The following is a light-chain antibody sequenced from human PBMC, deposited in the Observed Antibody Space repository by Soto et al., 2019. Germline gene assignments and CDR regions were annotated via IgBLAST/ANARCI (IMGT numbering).Light chain of an antibody. Sequence: EIVLTQSPATLSLSPGERATLSCRASQSVSSYFIWYQQKPGQAPRLLISDASTRAAGIPTRFSGSGSGTDFTLTISSLEPEDFAVYYCQQRADWPITFGQGTRLEIK. V-gene: IGKV3-11*01. CDR2: DAS. CDR3: QQRADWPIT. CDR1: QSVSSY. J-gene: IGKJ5*01.